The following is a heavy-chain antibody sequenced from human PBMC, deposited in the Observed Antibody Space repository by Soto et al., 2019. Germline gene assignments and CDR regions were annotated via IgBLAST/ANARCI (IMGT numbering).Heavy chain of an antibody. Sequence: GGSLRLSCAASGFTFSSYAMSWVRQAPGKGLEWVSAISGSGGSTYYADAVKGRFTISRDNSKNTLYLQMNSLRAEDTAVYYCAKDHGITIFDSPYYYGMDVWGQGTTVTVSS. J-gene: IGHJ6*02. CDR2: ISGSGGST. D-gene: IGHD3-3*01. CDR3: AKDHGITIFDSPYYYGMDV. V-gene: IGHV3-23*01. CDR1: GFTFSSYA.